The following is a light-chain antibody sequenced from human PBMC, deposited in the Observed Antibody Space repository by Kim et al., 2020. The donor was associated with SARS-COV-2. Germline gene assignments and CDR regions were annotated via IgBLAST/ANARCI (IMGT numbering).Light chain of an antibody. J-gene: IGKJ2*03. CDR3: QQYYSTPPS. CDR2: WAS. Sequence: RANINCKSSQTVLYNSNNKNYLAWYQQKPGQAPKLLIYWASIRESGVSDRFSGSGSETDFTLTISSLQAEDVAVYYCQQYYSTPPSFGQGTKLEI. V-gene: IGKV4-1*01. CDR1: QTVLYNSNNKNY.